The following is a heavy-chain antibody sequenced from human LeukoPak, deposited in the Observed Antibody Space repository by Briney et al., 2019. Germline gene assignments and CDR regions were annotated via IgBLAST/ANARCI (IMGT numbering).Heavy chain of an antibody. CDR1: GGSFSGYY. V-gene: IGHV4-34*01. CDR3: ANLWFGEPSREFDP. Sequence: SETLSLTCAVYGGSFSGYYWSWIRQPPGKGLEWIGEINHSGSTNYNPSLKSRVTISVDTSKNQFSLKLSSVTAADTAVYYCANLWFGEPSREFDPWGQGTLVTVSS. D-gene: IGHD3-10*01. CDR2: INHSGST. J-gene: IGHJ5*02.